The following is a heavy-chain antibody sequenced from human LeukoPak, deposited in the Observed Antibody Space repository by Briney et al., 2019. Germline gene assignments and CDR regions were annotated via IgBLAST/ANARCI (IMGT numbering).Heavy chain of an antibody. CDR1: EFTVSSNY. J-gene: IGHJ4*02. D-gene: IGHD3/OR15-3a*01. CDR2: IYSGGST. V-gene: IGHV3-53*01. CDR3: AKVRTGHYFDY. Sequence: GGSLRLSCAASEFTVSSNYMSWVRQAPGKGLEWVSVIYSGGSTYYADSVKGRFTISRDDSKNTLYVQMNSLRAEDTAVYYCAKVRTGHYFDYWGQGTLVTVSS.